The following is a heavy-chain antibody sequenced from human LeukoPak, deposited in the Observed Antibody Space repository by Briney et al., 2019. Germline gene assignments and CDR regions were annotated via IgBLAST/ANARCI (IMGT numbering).Heavy chain of an antibody. Sequence: LSLTCTVSGASVTDYYWSWIRQSPGKGLEWVSGITSKSGFIAYADSVKGRFTISRDSAKNSLYLQMNSLRPEDTALYYCAKDLYTYSLQYFHHWGQGTLVTVSS. CDR2: ITSKSGFI. CDR1: GASVTDYY. D-gene: IGHD5-18*01. J-gene: IGHJ1*01. V-gene: IGHV3-9*01. CDR3: AKDLYTYSLQYFHH.